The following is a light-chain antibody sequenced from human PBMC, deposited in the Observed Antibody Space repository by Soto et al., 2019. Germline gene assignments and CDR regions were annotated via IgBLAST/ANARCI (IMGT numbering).Light chain of an antibody. CDR1: QSLLHGDGKTY. J-gene: IGKJ5*01. V-gene: IGKV2D-29*01. CDR2: DVS. CDR3: QQYNNWPPIT. Sequence: DPVMTQTPLSLSVTPGQPASISCKSSQSLLHGDGKTYFYWYQQKRGQPPRLLIYDVSNRATAIPARFSGSGSGTEFTLTISSLQSEDFAVYYCQQYNNWPPITFGQGTRLEIK.